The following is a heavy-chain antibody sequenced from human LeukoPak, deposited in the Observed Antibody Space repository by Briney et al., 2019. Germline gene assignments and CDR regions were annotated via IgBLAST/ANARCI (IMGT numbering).Heavy chain of an antibody. Sequence: GGSLRLSCAASGFTFSSYEMNWVRQAPGKGLEWVSYISSSGSAIYYADSVKGRFTISRDNTKNSLYLQMNSLRSEDTAVYYCARAPGPAARGNYFDYWGQGTLVTVSS. CDR3: ARAPGPAARGNYFDY. J-gene: IGHJ4*02. CDR1: GFTFSSYE. CDR2: ISSSGSAI. D-gene: IGHD2-2*01. V-gene: IGHV3-48*03.